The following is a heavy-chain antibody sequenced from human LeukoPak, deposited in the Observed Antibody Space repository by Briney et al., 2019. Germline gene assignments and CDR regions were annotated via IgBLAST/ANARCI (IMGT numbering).Heavy chain of an antibody. J-gene: IGHJ4*02. V-gene: IGHV3-33*06. CDR1: GFTFSNYG. CDR2: IWYDGSNK. D-gene: IGHD6-19*01. Sequence: PGGSLRLSCAASGFTFSNYGMHWVRQAPGKGLEWVALIWYDGSNKYYADSVKGRFTISRDNSKNTLYLQMNSLRAEDTAVYYCAKDRIAVAGTMGIGYFDYWGQGTLVTVSS. CDR3: AKDRIAVAGTMGIGYFDY.